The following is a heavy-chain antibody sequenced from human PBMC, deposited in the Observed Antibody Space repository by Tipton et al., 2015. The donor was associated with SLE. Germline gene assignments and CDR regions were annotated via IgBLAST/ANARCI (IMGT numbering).Heavy chain of an antibody. CDR2: IFYSGSA. CDR3: ARGAGIAAAATRFDY. J-gene: IGHJ4*02. V-gene: IGHV4-31*03. Sequence: TLSLTCSVFGGSISSGGHYWSWTRQCPGKGLEWIGYIFYSGSAYYNPSLASRVTISVDRSKNQFSLKLGSVTAADTAVYYCARGAGIAAAATRFDYWGQGTLVTVSS. CDR1: GGSISSGGHY. D-gene: IGHD6-13*01.